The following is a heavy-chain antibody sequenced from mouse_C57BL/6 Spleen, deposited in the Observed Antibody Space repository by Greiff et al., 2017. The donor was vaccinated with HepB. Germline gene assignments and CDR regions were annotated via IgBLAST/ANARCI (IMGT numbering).Heavy chain of an antibody. J-gene: IGHJ2*01. V-gene: IGHV1-81*01. CDR2: IYPRSGNT. Sequence: VQLQQSGAELARPGASVKLSCKASGYTFTSYGISWVKQRPGPGLEWIGEIYPRSGNTYYNEKFKGKATLTADKSSSTAYMELRSRPSEDSAVYFCARTDGYYDNVDYWGQGTTLTVSS. CDR1: GYTFTSYG. D-gene: IGHD2-3*01. CDR3: ARTDGYYDNVDY.